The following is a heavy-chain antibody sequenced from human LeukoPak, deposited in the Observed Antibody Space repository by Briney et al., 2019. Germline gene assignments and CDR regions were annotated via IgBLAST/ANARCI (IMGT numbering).Heavy chain of an antibody. J-gene: IGHJ6*03. CDR3: ARSLFRFLEWSYRSYYYYYMDV. CDR2: IIPIFGTV. V-gene: IGHV1-69*06. D-gene: IGHD3-3*01. Sequence: VASVKVSCKASGGTFSSYAISWVRQAPGQGLAWMGGIIPIFGTVNYAQKFQGRVTITADKSTSTAYMELSSLRSEDTAVYYCARSLFRFLEWSYRSYYYYYMDVWGKGTTVTVSS. CDR1: GGTFSSYA.